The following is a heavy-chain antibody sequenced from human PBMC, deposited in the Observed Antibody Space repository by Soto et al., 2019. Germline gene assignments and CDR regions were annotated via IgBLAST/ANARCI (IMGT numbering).Heavy chain of an antibody. Sequence: EVQVVESGGGLVQPGGSLRLSCAASGFIFSSFSMNWVRQAPGKGLEWVSYISSRSSTIYYADSVKGRFTISRDNARNSVYLQMNGLRDEDTAVYYCARDSAVAGTIDYWGQGTLVTVSS. J-gene: IGHJ4*02. CDR1: GFIFSSFS. V-gene: IGHV3-48*02. CDR2: ISSRSSTI. CDR3: ARDSAVAGTIDY. D-gene: IGHD6-19*01.